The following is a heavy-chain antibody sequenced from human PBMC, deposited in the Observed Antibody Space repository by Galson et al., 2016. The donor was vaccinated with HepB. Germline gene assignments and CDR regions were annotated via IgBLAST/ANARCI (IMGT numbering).Heavy chain of an antibody. J-gene: IGHJ3*01. CDR1: GGSISNYY. Sequence: ETLSLTCTVSGGSISNYYWSWIRQPAGKGLEWIGRIYSTGSTNYNPSLKSRVTMSVDTSKNQFSLILSSVSAAAPAVYYCARGTPWRAFDFWGQGTMLTVSS. CDR2: IYSTGST. V-gene: IGHV4-4*07. D-gene: IGHD1-14*01. CDR3: ARGTPWRAFDF.